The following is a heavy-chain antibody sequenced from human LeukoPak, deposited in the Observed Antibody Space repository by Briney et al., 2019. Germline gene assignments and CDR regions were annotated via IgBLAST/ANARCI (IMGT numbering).Heavy chain of an antibody. CDR1: GFTVSSNY. J-gene: IGHJ4*02. CDR3: ANIFLVVPAATDY. V-gene: IGHV3-23*01. CDR2: ISGSGGST. D-gene: IGHD2-2*01. Sequence: GGSLRLSCAASGFTVSSNYMSWVRQAPGKGLEWVSAISGSGGSTYYADSVKGWFTISRDNSKNTLYLQMNSLRAEDTAVYYCANIFLVVPAATDYWGQGTLVTVSS.